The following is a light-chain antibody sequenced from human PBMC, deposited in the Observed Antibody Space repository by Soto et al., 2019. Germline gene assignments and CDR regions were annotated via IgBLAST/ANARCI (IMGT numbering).Light chain of an antibody. V-gene: IGKV1-39*01. J-gene: IGKJ1*01. CDR3: HQSYSTLTWT. CDR2: GAS. CDR1: QSISRY. Sequence: DIQMTQSPSSLSASVGDRVTITCRASQSISRYLNWYQQKPGKAPKLLIYGASTIESGVPSRFSGSGSETEFTLTISSLQPEDFATYYCHQSYSTLTWTFGQGAKVDIK.